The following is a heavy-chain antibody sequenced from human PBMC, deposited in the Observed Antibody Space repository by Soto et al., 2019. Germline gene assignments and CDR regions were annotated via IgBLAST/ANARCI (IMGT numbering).Heavy chain of an antibody. CDR1: GFNFSSYS. D-gene: IGHD3-22*01. J-gene: IGHJ6*02. Sequence: GGSLRLSCAASGFNFSSYSMNWVRQAPGKGLEWVSYISSSSSTIYYADSVKGRFTISRDNAKNSLYLQMNSLRDEDTAVYYCARSDRTYYYDSSGPRALRYYYYGMDVWGQGTTVTVSS. CDR2: ISSSSSTI. CDR3: ARSDRTYYYDSSGPRALRYYYYGMDV. V-gene: IGHV3-48*02.